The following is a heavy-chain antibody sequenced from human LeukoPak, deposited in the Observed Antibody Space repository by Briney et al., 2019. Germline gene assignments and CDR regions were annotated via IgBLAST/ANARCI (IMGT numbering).Heavy chain of an antibody. CDR2: IYTSGST. CDR3: ARVGSGWFYYYMDV. D-gene: IGHD6-19*01. Sequence: PSETLSLTCTVSGGSISSGSYYWSWIGQPAEKGLEWIGRIYTSGSTYYNTSLKSRVTISVDTSKNQFSLKLSSVTAADTAVYYCARVGSGWFYYYMDVWGKGTTVTVSS. CDR1: GGSISSGSYY. J-gene: IGHJ6*03. V-gene: IGHV4-61*02.